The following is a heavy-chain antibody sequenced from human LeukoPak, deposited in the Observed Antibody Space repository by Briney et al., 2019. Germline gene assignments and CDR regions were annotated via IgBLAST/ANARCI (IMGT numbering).Heavy chain of an antibody. D-gene: IGHD2-2*01. J-gene: IGHJ6*03. CDR3: ARHCSSPSCYEDYYYMDV. V-gene: IGHV3-7*01. CDR1: GFTFSSYW. CDR2: IKQDGSEK. Sequence: PGGSLRLSCAASGFTFSSYWMSWVRQAPGKGLEWVANIKQDGSEKYYVDSVKGRFTISRDNAKTSLYLQMNSLRAEDTAVYYCARHCSSPSCYEDYYYMDVWGKGTTVTISS.